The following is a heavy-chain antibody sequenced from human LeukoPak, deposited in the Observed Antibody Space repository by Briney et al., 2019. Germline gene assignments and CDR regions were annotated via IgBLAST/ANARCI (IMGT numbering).Heavy chain of an antibody. CDR3: AKDLADCSGGSCYSTFDY. CDR2: ISGSGGST. CDR1: GFTFSSYA. Sequence: PGGSLRLSCAASGFTFSSYAMSWVRQAPGKGLEWVSAISGSGGSTYYADSVKGRFTISRDNSKNTLYLQMNSLRAEDTAVYYCAKDLADCSGGSCYSTFDYWGQGTLVTVSS. J-gene: IGHJ4*02. D-gene: IGHD2-15*01. V-gene: IGHV3-23*01.